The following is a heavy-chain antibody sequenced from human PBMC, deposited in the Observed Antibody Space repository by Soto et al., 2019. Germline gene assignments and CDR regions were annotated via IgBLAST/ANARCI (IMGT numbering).Heavy chain of an antibody. J-gene: IGHJ6*03. D-gene: IGHD3-9*01. CDR2: ISGSGGST. CDR3: AKQGRYYERLTGYDYSYYMDV. Sequence: GGSLRLSCAASGFTFSSYAMSWVRQAPGKGLEWVSAISGSGGSTYYADSVKGRFTISRDNSKNTLYLQMNSLRAEDTAVYYCAKQGRYYERLTGYDYSYYMDVWGKGPTVTVSS. CDR1: GFTFSSYA. V-gene: IGHV3-23*01.